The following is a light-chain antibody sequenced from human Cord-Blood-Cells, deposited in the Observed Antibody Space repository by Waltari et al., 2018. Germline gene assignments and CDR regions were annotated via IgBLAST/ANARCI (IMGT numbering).Light chain of an antibody. CDR1: QGISSC. J-gene: IGKJ4*01. V-gene: IGKV1-12*01. Sequence: DIQMTQSPSSVSASVGDRVTITCRASQGISSCLAWYQHKTGNAPKLLIYAASSLQSGVPSRFSGSGSGTDFSLTISSLQPEDFATYYCQQANSFPFTFGGGTKVEIK. CDR2: AAS. CDR3: QQANSFPFT.